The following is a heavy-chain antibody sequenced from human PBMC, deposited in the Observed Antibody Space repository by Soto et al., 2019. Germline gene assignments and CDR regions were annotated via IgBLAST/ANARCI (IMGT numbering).Heavy chain of an antibody. CDR2: ISYDGSNK. V-gene: IGHV3-30-3*01. D-gene: IGHD6-6*01. Sequence: GGSLRLSCAASGFTFSSYAMHWVRQAPGKGLEWVAVISYDGSNKYYADSVKGRFIISRDNSKNTLYLQMNSLRAEDTAVYYCARGEYSSSFDPWGQGTLVTVSS. J-gene: IGHJ5*02. CDR3: ARGEYSSSFDP. CDR1: GFTFSSYA.